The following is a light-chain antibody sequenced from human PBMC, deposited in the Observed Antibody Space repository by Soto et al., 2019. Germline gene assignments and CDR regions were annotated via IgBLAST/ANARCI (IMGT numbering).Light chain of an antibody. CDR1: QSFSSY. Sequence: EREIAQSPNTLSVARGDRVTLACRASQSFSSYLAWYHQKPGQAPRLLIYDASNRATGIPARFSGSGSGTAFALARRSLDPYDFALSICEQPRTGPGRYARGTKVDIK. J-gene: IGKJ1*01. CDR2: DAS. V-gene: IGKV3-11*01. CDR3: EQPRTGPGR.